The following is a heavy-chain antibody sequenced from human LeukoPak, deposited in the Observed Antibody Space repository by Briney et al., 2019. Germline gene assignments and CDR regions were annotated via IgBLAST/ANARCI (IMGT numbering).Heavy chain of an antibody. Sequence: ASVKVSCKASGYTFTAYYMHWVRQAPGQGLEWMGWIDTNRGGTNYAQKFQGRVTITRDTSIGTAYMELSSMISDDTAVYYCASEAFCAGGSCYLHRVASWGPGTLVAVSS. CDR3: ASEAFCAGGSCYLHRVAS. D-gene: IGHD2-15*01. J-gene: IGHJ4*02. CDR2: IDTNRGGT. CDR1: GYTFTAYY. V-gene: IGHV1-2*02.